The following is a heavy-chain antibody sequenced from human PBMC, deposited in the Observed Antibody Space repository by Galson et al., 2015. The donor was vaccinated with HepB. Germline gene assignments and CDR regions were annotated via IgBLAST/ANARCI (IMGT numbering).Heavy chain of an antibody. Sequence: SLRLSCAASGFTFSSYAMHWVRQAPGKGLEWVAVISYDGSNKYYADSVKGRFTISRDNSKNTLYLQMNSLRAEDTAVYYCARGRPYYVPHDAFDIWGQGTMVTVSS. CDR3: ARGRPYYVPHDAFDI. D-gene: IGHD3-10*02. J-gene: IGHJ3*02. CDR1: GFTFSSYA. CDR2: ISYDGSNK. V-gene: IGHV3-30-3*01.